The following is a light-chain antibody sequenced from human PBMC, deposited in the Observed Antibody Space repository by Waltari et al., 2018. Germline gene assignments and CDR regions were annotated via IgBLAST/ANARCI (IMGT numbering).Light chain of an antibody. J-gene: IGLJ2*01. V-gene: IGLV1-51*02. CDR2: END. CDR1: SSNVGNNL. CDR3: GTWDGSLSAWL. Sequence: QSVLTQQPSVSSAPGQRLTISCSGCSSNVGNNLVALYQQFPGTVPKLLIDENDQRPSGIPDRFSGSKSGTSATLTITGLQTGDEAEYYCGTWDGSLSAWLFGGGTKLTVL.